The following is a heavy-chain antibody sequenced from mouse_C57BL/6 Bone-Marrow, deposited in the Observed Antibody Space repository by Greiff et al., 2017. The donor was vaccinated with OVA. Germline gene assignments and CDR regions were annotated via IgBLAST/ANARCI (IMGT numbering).Heavy chain of an antibody. J-gene: IGHJ4*01. CDR3: AKKEKDAMDY. CDR1: GFSLTSYG. CDR2: IWRGGST. Sequence: VQLQQSGPGLVQPSQSLSITCTVSGFSLTSYGVHWVRQSPGKGLEWLGVIWRGGSTDYNAAFMSRLSITQDNSKSQVFFKMNSLQADDTAIYYCAKKEKDAMDYWGQGTSVTVSS. V-gene: IGHV2-5*01.